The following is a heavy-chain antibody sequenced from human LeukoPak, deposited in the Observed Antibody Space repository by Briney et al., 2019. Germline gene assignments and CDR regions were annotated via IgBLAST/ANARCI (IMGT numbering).Heavy chain of an antibody. CDR3: AREGGFYRPLDY. CDR1: GGSISATNW. J-gene: IGHJ4*02. D-gene: IGHD2/OR15-2a*01. CDR2: VHLNGRT. Sequence: SETLSLTCDVSGGSISATNWWTWVRQPPGGGLEWIGEVHLNGRTHYSPSLESRVTMSADMSENHISLHLTSVTAADTAVYYCAREGGFYRPLDYSGPGTLVIVSS. V-gene: IGHV4-4*02.